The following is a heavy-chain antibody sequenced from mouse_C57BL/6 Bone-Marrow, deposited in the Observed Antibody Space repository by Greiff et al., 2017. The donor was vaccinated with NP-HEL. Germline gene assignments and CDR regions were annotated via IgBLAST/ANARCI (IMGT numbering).Heavy chain of an antibody. CDR1: GYTFTSYW. Sequence: VQLQQSGAELVKPGASVKLSCKASGYTFTSYWMHWVKQRPGQGLEWIGMIHPNSGSTNYNEKFKSKATLTVDKSSRTAYMQLSSLTSEDSAVYYCARKPPYYYGSSYDYWGQGTTLTVSS. CDR3: ARKPPYYYGSSYDY. V-gene: IGHV1-64*01. D-gene: IGHD1-1*01. CDR2: IHPNSGST. J-gene: IGHJ2*01.